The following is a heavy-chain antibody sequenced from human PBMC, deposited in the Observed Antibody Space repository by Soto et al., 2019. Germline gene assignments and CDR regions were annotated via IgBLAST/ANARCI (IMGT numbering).Heavy chain of an antibody. CDR1: GFTFSSYA. Sequence: GGSLRLSCAASGFTFSSYAMSWVRQAPGKGLEWVSAISGSGGSTYYADSVKGRFTISRDNSKNTLYLQMNSLRAEDAAEYCSTKDRLLAVGDQIAYFDYWGQGTLVTVSS. CDR3: TKDRLLAVGDQIAYFDY. V-gene: IGHV3-23*01. D-gene: IGHD2-21*02. J-gene: IGHJ4*02. CDR2: ISGSGGST.